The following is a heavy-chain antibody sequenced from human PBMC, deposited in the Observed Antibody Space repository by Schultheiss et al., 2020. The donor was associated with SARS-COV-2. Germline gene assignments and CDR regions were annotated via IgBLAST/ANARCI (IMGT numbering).Heavy chain of an antibody. V-gene: IGHV3-23*01. CDR1: GFTFSRSV. CDR2: ISDSDDNT. D-gene: IGHD3-9*01. J-gene: IGHJ4*02. Sequence: GESLKISCAASGFTFSRSVMSWVRQAPGKGLEWVSAISDSDDNTYYADSAKGWFTISRDNSKNTLYLQMNSLRAEDTAVYYCAKGGWLEYWGQGTLVTVSS. CDR3: AKGGWLEY.